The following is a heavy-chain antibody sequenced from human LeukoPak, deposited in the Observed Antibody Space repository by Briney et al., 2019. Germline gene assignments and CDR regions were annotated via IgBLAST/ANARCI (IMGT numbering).Heavy chain of an antibody. Sequence: GASVKVSCKVSGYTLTELSMHWVRQAPGKGLEWMGGFDPEDGETIYAQKFQGRVTMTEDTSTDTAYMELSSLRSEDTAVYYCARSPYYDFWSGYYGPYGMDVWGQGTTVTVSS. V-gene: IGHV1-24*01. CDR2: FDPEDGET. J-gene: IGHJ6*02. D-gene: IGHD3-3*01. CDR3: ARSPYYDFWSGYYGPYGMDV. CDR1: GYTLTELS.